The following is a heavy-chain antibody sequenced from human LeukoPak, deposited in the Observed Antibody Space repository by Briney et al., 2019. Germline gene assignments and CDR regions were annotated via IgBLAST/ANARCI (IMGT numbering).Heavy chain of an antibody. CDR3: ARDNRGSGWYSDAFDI. V-gene: IGHV4-4*07. D-gene: IGHD6-19*01. J-gene: IGHJ3*02. CDR2: LYTSGST. CDR1: GGSISSYY. Sequence: PSETLSLTCTVSGGSISSYYWNWIRQPAGKGLEWIGRLYTSGSTYYNPSLKSRVTISVDTSKNQFSLKLSSVTAADTAVYYCARDNRGSGWYSDAFDIWGQGTMVTVSS.